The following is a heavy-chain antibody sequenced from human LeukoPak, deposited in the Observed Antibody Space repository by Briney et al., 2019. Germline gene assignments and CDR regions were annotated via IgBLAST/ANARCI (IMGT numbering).Heavy chain of an antibody. V-gene: IGHV4-4*02. CDR1: GFTFSSYGM. CDR3: ARGGYYGSGNDFRFDP. J-gene: IGHJ5*02. CDR2: IYESGST. D-gene: IGHD3-10*01. Sequence: PGGTLRLSCAASGFTFSSYGMSWVRQPPGKGLEWIGEIYESGSTDYNPSLKSRVTISVDKSKNQFSLKLKSVTAADTAVYYCARGGYYGSGNDFRFDPWGQGTLVTVSS.